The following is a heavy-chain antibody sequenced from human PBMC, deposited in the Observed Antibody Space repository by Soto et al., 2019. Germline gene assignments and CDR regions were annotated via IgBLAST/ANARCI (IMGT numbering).Heavy chain of an antibody. CDR3: ARAFPGGNYYYGMDV. Sequence: PSETLSLTCTVSGGSISSYYWSWIRQPPGKGLEWIGYIYYSGSTNYNPSLKSRVTISVDTSKNQFSLKLGSVTAADTAVYYCARAFPGGNYYYGMDVWGQGTTVTVSS. CDR2: IYYSGST. J-gene: IGHJ6*02. V-gene: IGHV4-59*01. CDR1: GGSISSYY. D-gene: IGHD1-26*01.